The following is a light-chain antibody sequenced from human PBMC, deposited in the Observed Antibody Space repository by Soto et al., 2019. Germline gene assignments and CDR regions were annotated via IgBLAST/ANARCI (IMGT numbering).Light chain of an antibody. Sequence: DVQMTQSPSTLAASVGDRVTITCRASENIKNWLAWYQQTPGKAPKVLISDASRLETGVPSRFSGSGYGTDFTLTITSLQTDDFGNYHRQQYDVHPKTFGQGTKVEVK. V-gene: IGKV1-5*01. CDR2: DAS. CDR3: QQYDVHPKT. CDR1: ENIKNW. J-gene: IGKJ1*01.